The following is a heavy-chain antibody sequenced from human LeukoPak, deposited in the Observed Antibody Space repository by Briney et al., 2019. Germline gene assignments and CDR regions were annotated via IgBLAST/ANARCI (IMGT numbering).Heavy chain of an antibody. CDR3: ARVRWIYGMDV. CDR2: INHSGST. D-gene: IGHD4-23*01. V-gene: IGHV4-34*01. Sequence: PSETLSLTCAVYGGSFSGYYWSWIRQPPGKGLEWIGEINHSGSTNYNPSLKSRVTISIDTSKNQFSLKLSSVTAADTAVYYCARVRWIYGMDVWGQGTTVTVSS. J-gene: IGHJ6*02. CDR1: GGSFSGYY.